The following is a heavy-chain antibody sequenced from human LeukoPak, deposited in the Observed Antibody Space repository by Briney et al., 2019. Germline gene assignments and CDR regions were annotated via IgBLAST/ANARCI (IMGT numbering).Heavy chain of an antibody. Sequence: ASVKVSCKASGYTFTSYAMNWVRQAPGQGLEWMGWINTNTGNPTYAQGFTGRFVFSLDTSVSTAYLQISSLKAEDTAVYYCARAPRWWYSSGWEPFDYWGQGTLVTVSS. CDR2: INTNTGNP. CDR1: GYTFTSYA. D-gene: IGHD6-19*01. J-gene: IGHJ4*02. CDR3: ARAPRWWYSSGWEPFDY. V-gene: IGHV7-4-1*02.